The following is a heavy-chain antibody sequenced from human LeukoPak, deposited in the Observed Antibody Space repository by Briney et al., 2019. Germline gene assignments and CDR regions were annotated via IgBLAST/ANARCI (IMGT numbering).Heavy chain of an antibody. D-gene: IGHD1-1*01. J-gene: IGHJ4*02. CDR2: IKNDGAVK. V-gene: IGHV3-7*01. CDR3: ARDLQGTGSPLDY. CDR1: GFTFSYHW. Sequence: GGSLRLSCAASGFTFSYHWMTWVRQAPGKGREWVANIKNDGAVKNYVDSVKGRFTISRDNAKNSLYLQMNSLRAEDTAVYYCARDLQGTGSPLDYWGQGTLVTVSS.